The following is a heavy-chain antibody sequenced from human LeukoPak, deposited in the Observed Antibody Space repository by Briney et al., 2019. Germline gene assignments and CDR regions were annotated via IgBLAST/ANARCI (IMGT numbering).Heavy chain of an antibody. CDR1: GGSISSYY. J-gene: IGHJ3*02. CDR2: IYTSGST. V-gene: IGHV4-4*07. D-gene: IGHD3-3*01. Sequence: PSETLSLTCAVSGGSISSYYWSWIRQPAGKGLEWIGRIYTSGSTNYNPSLKSRVTMSVDTSKNQFSLKLSSVTAADTAVYYCARESVTIFGVDIMNDDAFDIWGQGTMVTVSS. CDR3: ARESVTIFGVDIMNDDAFDI.